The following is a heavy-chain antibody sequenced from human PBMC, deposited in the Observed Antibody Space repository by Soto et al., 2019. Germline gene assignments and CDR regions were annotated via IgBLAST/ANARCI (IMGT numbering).Heavy chain of an antibody. Sequence: GASVKVSCKASGYTFTGYYMHWVRQAPGQRHDWMGWINPNSGGTNYAQKFQGWVTMTRDTSISTAYMELSRLRSDDTAVYYCASSYGSGSRSYYYYYGMDVWGQGTTVTVSS. J-gene: IGHJ6*02. V-gene: IGHV1-2*04. CDR2: INPNSGGT. D-gene: IGHD3-10*01. CDR1: GYTFTGYY. CDR3: ASSYGSGSRSYYYYYGMDV.